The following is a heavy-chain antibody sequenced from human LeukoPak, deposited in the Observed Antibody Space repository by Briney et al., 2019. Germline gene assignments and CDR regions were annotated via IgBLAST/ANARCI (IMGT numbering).Heavy chain of an antibody. D-gene: IGHD3-22*01. Sequence: SETLSLTCAVSGGSISSGGYSWSWIRQPPGKGLEWIGYIYYSGSTYYNPSLKSRVTISVDTSKNQFSLKLSSVTAADTAVYYCARDNYYYDSSGYPDYWGQGTLVTVSS. CDR3: ARDNYYYDSSGYPDY. V-gene: IGHV4-30-4*07. CDR2: IYYSGST. CDR1: GGSISSGGYS. J-gene: IGHJ4*02.